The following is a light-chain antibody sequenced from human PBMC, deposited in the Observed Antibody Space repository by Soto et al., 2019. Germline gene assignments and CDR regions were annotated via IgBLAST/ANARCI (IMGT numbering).Light chain of an antibody. V-gene: IGLV2-14*01. J-gene: IGLJ1*01. CDR1: SSDVGAYNF. CDR3: SSHGGSNPIYV. Sequence: QSALTQPASVSGSPGQSITISCTGTSSDVGAYNFVSWYQQHPGKAPKLIIHEVSNRPSGVSNRFSGSKSGNTASLTISGLQADDDTAYYCSSHGGSNPIYVFGSGTKLTVL. CDR2: EVS.